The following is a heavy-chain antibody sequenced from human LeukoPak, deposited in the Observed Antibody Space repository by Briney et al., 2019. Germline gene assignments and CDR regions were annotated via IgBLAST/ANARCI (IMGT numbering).Heavy chain of an antibody. CDR3: ARVQYSSSWAYYYYYYGMDV. CDR1: GFTFSDYY. D-gene: IGHD6-13*01. CDR2: ISSSGSTI. Sequence: PGGSLRLSCAASGFTFSDYYMSWIRQAPGKGLEWVSYISSSGSTIYYADSVKGRFTISRDNAKNSLYLQMNSLRAEDTAVYYCARVQYSSSWAYYYYYYGMDVWGQGTTVTVSS. J-gene: IGHJ6*02. V-gene: IGHV3-11*04.